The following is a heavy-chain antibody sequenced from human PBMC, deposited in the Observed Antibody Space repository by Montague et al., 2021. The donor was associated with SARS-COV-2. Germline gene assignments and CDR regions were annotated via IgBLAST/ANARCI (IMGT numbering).Heavy chain of an antibody. CDR2: IYHTGST. D-gene: IGHD3-10*01. V-gene: IGHV4-4*02. CDR1: GDSISIYNW. J-gene: IGHJ4*02. CDR3: ARKGIGGSDLAY. Sequence: SETLSLTCVVSGDSISIYNWWSWVRLPPGKGLEWVCEIYHTGSTNYKPSLKSRVSMTVDNSWNLFSLMLTSVTAADTAIYYCARKGIGGSDLAYWGQGTLVTVSS.